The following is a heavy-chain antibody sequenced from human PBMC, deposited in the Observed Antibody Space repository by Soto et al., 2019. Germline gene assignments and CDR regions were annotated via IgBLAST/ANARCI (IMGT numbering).Heavy chain of an antibody. CDR2: IYYSGST. J-gene: IGHJ4*02. CDR3: ARVRDGYNYSDY. V-gene: IGHV4-61*01. D-gene: IGHD5-12*01. CDR1: GGSVSSGSYY. Sequence: SETLSLTCPVSGGSVSSGSYYWSWIRQPPGKGLEWIGYIYYSGSTNYNPSLKSRVTISVDTSKNQFSLKLSSVTAADTAVYYCARVRDGYNYSDYWGQGTLVTVSS.